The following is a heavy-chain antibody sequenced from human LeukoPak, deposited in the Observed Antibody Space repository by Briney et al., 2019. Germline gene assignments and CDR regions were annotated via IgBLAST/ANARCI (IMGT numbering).Heavy chain of an antibody. Sequence: GGSLRLSCAASGFTVSSNYMSWLRQAPGKGLEWVSVMYAGGSTYYADSVKGRFTISRDSSKNTLYLQMNSLRVEDTAMYYCARSSSGWFDYWGQGTLVTVSS. V-gene: IGHV3-53*01. J-gene: IGHJ4*02. D-gene: IGHD6-19*01. CDR1: GFTVSSNY. CDR3: ARSSSGWFDY. CDR2: MYAGGST.